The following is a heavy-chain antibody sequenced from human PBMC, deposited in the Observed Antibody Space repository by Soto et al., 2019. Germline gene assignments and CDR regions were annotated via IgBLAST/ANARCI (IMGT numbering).Heavy chain of an antibody. CDR3: ARIPDLLSWSGPETWFDP. J-gene: IGHJ5*02. V-gene: IGHV1-69*06. D-gene: IGHD3-3*01. CDR1: GGTFSSYA. Sequence: QVQLVQSGAEVKKPGSSVKVSCKASGGTFSSYAISWVRQAPGQGLEWMGGIIPIFGTANYAQKFQGRVTITADKSTSTAYMELSSLRSEDTAVYYYARIPDLLSWSGPETWFDPWGQGTLVTVSS. CDR2: IIPIFGTA.